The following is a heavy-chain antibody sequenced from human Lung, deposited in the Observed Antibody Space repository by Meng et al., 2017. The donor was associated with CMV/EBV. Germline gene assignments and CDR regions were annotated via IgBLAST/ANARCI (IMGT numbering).Heavy chain of an antibody. Sequence: SCTVSGGFISNYYWSWIRQPPGKGLEWIGYIYDSGTNYHPSLKSRVTISIDTSKNQLSLNLISVTAADAAVSYCARKDVGWVYGSGLGYWGQGALVTVSS. D-gene: IGHD3-10*01. J-gene: IGHJ4*02. CDR3: ARKDVGWVYGSGLGY. V-gene: IGHV4-59*01. CDR2: IYDSGT. CDR1: GGFISNYY.